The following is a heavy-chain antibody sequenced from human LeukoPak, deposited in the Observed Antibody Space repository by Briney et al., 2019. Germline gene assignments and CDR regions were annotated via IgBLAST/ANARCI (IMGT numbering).Heavy chain of an antibody. D-gene: IGHD3-10*01. CDR3: ARVGSYCFEY. CDR1: GGSISTYY. J-gene: IGHJ4*02. CDR2: VDYSGAT. V-gene: IGHV4-59*01. Sequence: SETLSLTCTVSGGSISTYYWSWIRQPPGKGLEWIGYVDYSGATNYNPSLKSRLTMSVDTSKHQFSLKLSSVTAADTAVYYCARVGSYCFEYWGQRTLDTVSS.